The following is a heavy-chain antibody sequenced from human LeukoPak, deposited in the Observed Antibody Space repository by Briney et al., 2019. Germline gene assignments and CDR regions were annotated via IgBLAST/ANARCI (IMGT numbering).Heavy chain of an antibody. Sequence: SETLSLTYTVSGGSISSSSYYWGWIRQPPGKGLEWIGSIYYSGSTYHNPSLKSRVTISVDTSKNQFSLKLSSVTAADTAVYYCTRARAEELVRGVTNYYYYYGMDVWGQGTTVTVSS. V-gene: IGHV4-39*01. J-gene: IGHJ6*02. CDR1: GGSISSSSYY. D-gene: IGHD3-10*01. CDR2: IYYSGST. CDR3: TRARAEELVRGVTNYYYYYGMDV.